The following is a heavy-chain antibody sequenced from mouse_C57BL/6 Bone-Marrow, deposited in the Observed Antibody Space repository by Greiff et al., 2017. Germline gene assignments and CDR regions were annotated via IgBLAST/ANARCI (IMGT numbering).Heavy chain of an antibody. CDR1: GFTFSSYG. D-gene: IGHD4-1*01. Sequence: EVQVVESGGDLVKPGGSLKLSCAASGFTFSSYGMSWVRQTPDKRLEWVATISSGGSYTYYPDSVKGRFTISRDNAKNTLYLQMSSLKSEDTAMYYCARRVTGTDFDYWGQGTTLTVSS. J-gene: IGHJ2*01. CDR3: ARRVTGTDFDY. CDR2: ISSGGSYT. V-gene: IGHV5-6*01.